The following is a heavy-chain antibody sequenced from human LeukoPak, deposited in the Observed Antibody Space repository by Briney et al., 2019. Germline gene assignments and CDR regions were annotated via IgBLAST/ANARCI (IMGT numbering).Heavy chain of an antibody. CDR3: AKIGITGTTY. Sequence: GGSLRLSCAASGLTFSNYAMNWVRQAPGKGLEWVTVISNSGGSTYYADSVKGRFTISRDNSKNTLYLQMNSLRAEDTAVYYCAKIGITGTTYWGQGTLATVSS. V-gene: IGHV3-23*01. CDR2: ISNSGGST. D-gene: IGHD1-7*01. CDR1: GLTFSNYA. J-gene: IGHJ4*02.